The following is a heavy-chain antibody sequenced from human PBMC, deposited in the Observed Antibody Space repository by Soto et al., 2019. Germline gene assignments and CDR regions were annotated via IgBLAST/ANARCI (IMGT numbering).Heavy chain of an antibody. CDR1: GFTLSNYS. Sequence: PGGSLILSCAASGFTLSNYSVNWVRQAPGKGLEWVSYISSDSRYIYHGDSGKGRFTISRDNARNSVYLQMNSLRDEDTAVYYCARIKLVDFFFINVDVYDMDVWGQGTPVTVSS. J-gene: IGHJ6*02. CDR2: ISSDSRYI. CDR3: ARIKLVDFFFINVDVYDMDV. D-gene: IGHD2-15*01. V-gene: IGHV3-21*01.